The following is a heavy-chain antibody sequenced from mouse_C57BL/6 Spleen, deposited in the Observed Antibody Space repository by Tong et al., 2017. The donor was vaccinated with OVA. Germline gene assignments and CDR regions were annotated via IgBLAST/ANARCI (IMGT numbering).Heavy chain of an antibody. V-gene: IGHV2-6-4*01. Sequence: VQLQESGPGLVAPSQSLSITCTVSGFSLSRYSVHWVRQPPGKGLEWLGMIWGGGSTDYNSALKSRLSISKDNSKSQVFLKMNRRQTDDTAMYYCARGGMVALFMDYWGQGTSVTVSS. D-gene: IGHD2-10*02. CDR1: GFSLSRYS. CDR3: ARGGMVALFMDY. CDR2: IWGGGST. J-gene: IGHJ4*01.